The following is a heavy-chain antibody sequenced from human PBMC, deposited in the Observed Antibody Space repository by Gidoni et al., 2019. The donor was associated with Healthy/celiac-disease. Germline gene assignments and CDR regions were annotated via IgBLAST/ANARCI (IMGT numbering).Heavy chain of an antibody. CDR3: ASGSYYYDSIAYYFDY. CDR1: GGSISRSSYY. CDR2: IYYSGST. V-gene: IGHV4-39*07. J-gene: IGHJ4*02. D-gene: IGHD3-22*01. Sequence: QLQLQESGPGLVKPSETLSLTCPVSGGSISRSSYYWGWIRQPPGKGLEWIGSIYYSGSTYYNPSLKSRVTISVDTSKNQFSLKLSSVTAADTAVYYCASGSYYYDSIAYYFDYWGQGTLVTVSS.